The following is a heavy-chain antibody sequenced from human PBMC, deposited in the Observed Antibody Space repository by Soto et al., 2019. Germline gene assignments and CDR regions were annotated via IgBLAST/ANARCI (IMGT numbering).Heavy chain of an antibody. J-gene: IGHJ6*02. Sequence: EVHLVESGGGFIYPGGSLRLSCAASDLTISNAWMNWVRQAPGKGLEWVGRIKTNTEGGTTDYAAAVKGRFTVSRDDSKNTLYLQMNSLKTEDTAVYYCTTGSVEGVWGQGTTVTVSS. V-gene: IGHV3-15*07. D-gene: IGHD2-15*01. CDR2: IKTNTEGGTT. CDR3: TTGSVEGV. CDR1: DLTISNAW.